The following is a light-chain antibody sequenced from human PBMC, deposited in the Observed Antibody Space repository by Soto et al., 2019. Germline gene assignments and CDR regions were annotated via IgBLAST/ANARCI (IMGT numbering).Light chain of an antibody. J-gene: IGLJ1*01. CDR2: EVS. CDR1: HGYIGGYNY. Sequence: QSVLTQPSSVSGSPGQSITISCTWTHGYIGGYNYVSWYQQYPGKAPKLMISEVSHRPSGVSDRFSGSKSGNTASLTISGLQAEDEADYYCSSKTSTSSYVFATGTKVTVL. V-gene: IGLV2-14*01. CDR3: SSKTSTSSYV.